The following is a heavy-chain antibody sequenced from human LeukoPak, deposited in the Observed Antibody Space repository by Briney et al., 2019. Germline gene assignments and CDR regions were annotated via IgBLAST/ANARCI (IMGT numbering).Heavy chain of an antibody. V-gene: IGHV3-48*03. D-gene: IGHD5-18*01. CDR1: GFTFSRYE. J-gene: IGHJ4*02. Sequence: QSGGSLRLSCATSGFTFSRYEMNWVRQAPGKGLEWLSYISSSGTTIYYADSVKGRFTISRDNSKNTLYVQMTSLRAEDTAVYYCAREGFTEDTPLALDYWGQGTLVTVSS. CDR2: ISSSGTTI. CDR3: AREGFTEDTPLALDY.